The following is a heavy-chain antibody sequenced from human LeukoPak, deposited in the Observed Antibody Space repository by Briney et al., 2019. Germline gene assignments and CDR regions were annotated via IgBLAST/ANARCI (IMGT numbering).Heavy chain of an antibody. CDR2: IYYSGST. D-gene: IGHD3-10*01. CDR1: GGSISSYY. J-gene: IGHJ4*02. CDR3: ARHGTMVRGSFDY. V-gene: IGHV4-59*08. Sequence: SETLSLTCTVSGGSISSYYWSWIRQPPGKGLEWIGYIYYSGSTNYNPSLKSRVTISVDTSKNQFSLRLSSLTAADTAVYYCARHGTMVRGSFDYWGQGTLVTVSS.